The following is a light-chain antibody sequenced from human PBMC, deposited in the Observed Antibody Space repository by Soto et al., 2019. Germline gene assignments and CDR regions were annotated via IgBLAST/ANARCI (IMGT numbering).Light chain of an antibody. V-gene: IGLV2-14*01. J-gene: IGLJ1*01. CDR3: SSYTSSSTLYV. CDR1: SSDVGGYNY. Sequence: QSVLTQPASVSGSPGQSITISCTGTSSDVGGYNYVSRYQQHPGKAPKLMIYDVSNRPSGVSNRFSGSKSGNTASLTISGLQAEDGADYYCSSYTSSSTLYVFGTGTKLTVL. CDR2: DVS.